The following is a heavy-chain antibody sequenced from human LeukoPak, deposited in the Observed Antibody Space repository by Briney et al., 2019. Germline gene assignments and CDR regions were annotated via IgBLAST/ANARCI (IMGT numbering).Heavy chain of an antibody. D-gene: IGHD5-12*01. CDR1: GGSISSSSYY. CDR2: IYYSGST. J-gene: IGHJ4*02. CDR3: ARRRSDSGPSPFDY. V-gene: IGHV4-39*01. Sequence: SETLSLTCTVSGGSISSSSYYWGWIRQPPGKGLEWIGSIYYSGSTYYNPSLKSRVTISVDTSKSQFSLKLSSVTAADTAVYYCARRRSDSGPSPFDYWGQGTLVTVSS.